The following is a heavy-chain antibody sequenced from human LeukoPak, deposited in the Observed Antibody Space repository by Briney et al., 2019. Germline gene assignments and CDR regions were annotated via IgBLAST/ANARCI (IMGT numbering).Heavy chain of an antibody. V-gene: IGHV3-30*18. J-gene: IGHJ6*03. CDR1: GFTFSSYG. Sequence: PGGSLRLSCAASGFTFSSYGMHWVRQAPGKGLEWVAVISYDGSNKYYADSVKGRFTISRDNSKNTLYLQMNSLRAEDTAVYYCAKASLRDYYYYYMDVWGKGTTVTVSS. CDR2: ISYDGSNK. CDR3: AKASLRDYYYYYMDV. D-gene: IGHD3-9*01.